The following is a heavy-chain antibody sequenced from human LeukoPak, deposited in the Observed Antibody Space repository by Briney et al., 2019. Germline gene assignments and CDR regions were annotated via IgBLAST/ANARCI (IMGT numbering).Heavy chain of an antibody. V-gene: IGHV3-33*01. D-gene: IGHD6-13*01. J-gene: IGHJ4*02. CDR3: ARLGSIAAAGTPDY. CDR1: GFTFRTYG. CDR2: IWQDGSNK. Sequence: GGSLRLSCAASGFTFRTYGMHWVRQAPGKGLEWVAVIWQDGSNKDYADFVKGRFTISRDNSKNTLYLQMNSLRGEDAAVYYCARLGSIAAAGTPDYWGQGTLVTVSS.